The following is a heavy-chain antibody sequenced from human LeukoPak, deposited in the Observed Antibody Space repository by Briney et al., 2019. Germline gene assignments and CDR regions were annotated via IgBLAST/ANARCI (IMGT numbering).Heavy chain of an antibody. CDR3: ARLGGETTRFDL. D-gene: IGHD3-16*01. CDR1: GFIFSDYW. CDR2: INQNGSEK. J-gene: IGHJ5*02. Sequence: GGSLRLSCAGSGFIFSDYWMNWVRQAPGKGLEWVANINQNGSEKYYVDSVKGRFTISRDNADNSLYLQMNSLRVEDTAVYYCARLGGETTRFDLWGQGALVTVSS. V-gene: IGHV3-7*01.